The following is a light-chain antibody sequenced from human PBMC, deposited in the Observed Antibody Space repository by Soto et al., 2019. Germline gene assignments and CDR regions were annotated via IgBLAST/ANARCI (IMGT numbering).Light chain of an antibody. CDR1: QSVNSY. J-gene: IGKJ1*01. CDR3: QQYNNWPRT. Sequence: EIVLTQSPATLSLSPGERSSLSCSASQSVNSYLAWHQQKPGQAPRLLIYGASTRATGIPARFSGSGSGTEFTLTISSLQSEDFAVYYCQQYNNWPRTFGQGTKVDIK. CDR2: GAS. V-gene: IGKV3-15*01.